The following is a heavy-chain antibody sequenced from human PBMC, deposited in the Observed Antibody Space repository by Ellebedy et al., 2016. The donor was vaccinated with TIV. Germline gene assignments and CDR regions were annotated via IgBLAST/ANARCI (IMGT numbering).Heavy chain of an antibody. CDR1: GYTFATYG. CDR2: ISAYNGNT. Sequence: AASVKVSCKTSGYTFATYGVTWVRQAPGQGLEWMGWISAYNGNTEYAQKLQGRVTMTTDTSTSTAYMELRSLRSDDTAVYYCGRGIQSFDPWGQGTLVTVSS. J-gene: IGHJ5*02. CDR3: GRGIQSFDP. V-gene: IGHV1-18*01.